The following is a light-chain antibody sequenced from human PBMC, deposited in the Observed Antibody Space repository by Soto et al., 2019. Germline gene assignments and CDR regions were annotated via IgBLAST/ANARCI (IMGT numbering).Light chain of an antibody. CDR2: AAS. Sequence: DIQMTQSPSSLSASVVDRVTITFRASQGISNYLAWYQQKPGKVPKLLIYAASTLPTGVPSRFSGSGSGTDFTLTISSLQPEDVATYYCQKYNSAPRTFGQGTKVDIK. V-gene: IGKV1-27*01. CDR1: QGISNY. CDR3: QKYNSAPRT. J-gene: IGKJ1*01.